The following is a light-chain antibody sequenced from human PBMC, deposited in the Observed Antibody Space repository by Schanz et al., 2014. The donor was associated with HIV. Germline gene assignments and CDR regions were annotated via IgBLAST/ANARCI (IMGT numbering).Light chain of an antibody. CDR3: CSYAGSSTWV. CDR1: NSDVGGYDY. V-gene: IGLV2-14*01. CDR2: DVN. J-gene: IGLJ1*01. Sequence: QSALTQPASVSGSPGQSITISCTGTNSDVGGYDYVSWYQQHPGKAPKLIIYDVNYRPSGSSNRFSGSKSGSTASLTISGLQAEDEADYYCCSYAGSSTWVFGTGTKLTVL.